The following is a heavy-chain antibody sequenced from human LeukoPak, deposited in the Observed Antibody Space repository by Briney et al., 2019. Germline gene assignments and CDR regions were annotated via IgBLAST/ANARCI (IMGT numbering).Heavy chain of an antibody. CDR2: TYCRSKWYN. CDR1: GDSVSSNSAA. CDR3: ARADYYDSSGYYFDY. J-gene: IGHJ4*02. V-gene: IGHV6-1*01. Sequence: SQTLSLTCAISGDSVSSNSAAWDWIRQSPSRGLESLGRTYCRSKWYNDYAVSVKSRITINPDTSKNQFSLQLNSVTPEDTAVYYCARADYYDSSGYYFDYWGQGTLVTVSS. D-gene: IGHD3-22*01.